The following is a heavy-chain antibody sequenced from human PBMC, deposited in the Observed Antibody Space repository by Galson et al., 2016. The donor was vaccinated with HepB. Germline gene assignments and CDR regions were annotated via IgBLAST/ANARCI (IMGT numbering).Heavy chain of an antibody. Sequence: SLRLSCAASGFSFSRYWMAWVRQAPGKGVEWVSSITSSGGSTYYADSVKGRFTLTRDNSKNTLYVQMNSLRAADTAVYYCAKEEGIAAGVTGWGQGTLVIVSS. D-gene: IGHD6-13*01. CDR3: AKEEGIAAGVTG. CDR2: ITSSGGST. CDR1: GFSFSRYW. V-gene: IGHV3-23*01. J-gene: IGHJ4*02.